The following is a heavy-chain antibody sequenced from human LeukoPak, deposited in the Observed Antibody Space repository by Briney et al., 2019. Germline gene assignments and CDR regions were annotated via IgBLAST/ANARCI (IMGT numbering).Heavy chain of an antibody. CDR2: MNPNSGDT. CDR3: ARGRYYYGSRSYNKGFDY. CDR1: GYTFTSYE. D-gene: IGHD3-10*01. J-gene: IGHJ4*02. Sequence: ASVKVSCKASGYTFTSYEINWVRQATGQGLEWMGWMNPNSGDTGYAQKFQGRITITRNTSITTAYMELSSLRSEDTAVYYCARGRYYYGSRSYNKGFDYWGQGTVVTVSS. V-gene: IGHV1-8*03.